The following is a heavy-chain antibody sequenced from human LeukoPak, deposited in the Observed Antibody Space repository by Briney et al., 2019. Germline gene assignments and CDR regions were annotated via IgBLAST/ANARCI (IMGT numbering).Heavy chain of an antibody. J-gene: IGHJ3*02. CDR3: ARGGNQRTFDI. Sequence: NPSETLSLTCTVSGGSISSYYWSWIRQPPGKGLEWIGYIYYSGSTNYNPSLKSRVTISVDTSKNQFSLKLSSVTAADTAVYYCARGGNQRTFDIWGQGTTVTVSS. CDR1: GGSISSYY. D-gene: IGHD1-14*01. CDR2: IYYSGST. V-gene: IGHV4-59*01.